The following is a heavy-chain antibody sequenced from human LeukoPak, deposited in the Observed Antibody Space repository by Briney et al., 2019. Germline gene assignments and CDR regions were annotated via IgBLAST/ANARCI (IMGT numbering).Heavy chain of an antibody. CDR2: VRFDGNDK. J-gene: IGHJ5*02. V-gene: IGHV3-30*02. CDR1: GYNLSGFW. Sequence: GESLKISCKGSGYNLSGFWIGWVRQMPGKGLEWVAFVRFDGNDKFYADSVKGRFTISRDTSKNTLYLQMTSLTPEDTAVYYCAKDLMRDRWFGESWGQGTLVSVSS. D-gene: IGHD3-10*01. CDR3: AKDLMRDRWFGES.